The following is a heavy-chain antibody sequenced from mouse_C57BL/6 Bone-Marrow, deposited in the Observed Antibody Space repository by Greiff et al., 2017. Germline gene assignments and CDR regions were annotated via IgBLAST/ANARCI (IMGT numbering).Heavy chain of an antibody. CDR2: INPNNGGI. Sequence: LVEPGASVKMSCKASGYTFTDYNMHWVKQSHGKSLEWIGYINPNNGGISYNQKFKGKATLTVNKSSSTAYMELRSLTSEDSAVYYCARGATVVARGYWGQGTTLTVSS. CDR1: GYTFTDYN. CDR3: ARGATVVARGY. D-gene: IGHD1-1*01. J-gene: IGHJ2*01. V-gene: IGHV1-22*01.